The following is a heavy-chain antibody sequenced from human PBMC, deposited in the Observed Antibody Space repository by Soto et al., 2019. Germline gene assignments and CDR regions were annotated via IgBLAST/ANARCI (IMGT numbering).Heavy chain of an antibody. CDR3: AKGRIYGIFGVVTDDY. V-gene: IGHV3-23*01. CDR1: GFTFSSYA. Sequence: PGGSLRLSCAASGFTFSSYAMSWVRQAPGKGLEWVSAISGSGGSTHYADTVKGRFTISRDNSKNTLYLQMNSLRAEDTAVYYCAKGRIYGIFGVVTDDYWGQGTLVTISS. CDR2: ISGSGGST. J-gene: IGHJ4*02. D-gene: IGHD3-3*01.